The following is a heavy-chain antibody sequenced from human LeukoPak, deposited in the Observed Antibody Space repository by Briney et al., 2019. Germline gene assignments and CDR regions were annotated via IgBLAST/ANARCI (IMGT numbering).Heavy chain of an antibody. J-gene: IGHJ4*02. V-gene: IGHV4-31*03. D-gene: IGHD6-13*01. Sequence: PSETLSLTCTVSGGSISSGGYYWSWIRQHPGKGLEWIGYIYYSGSTYYNPSLKSRVTISVDTSKNQFSLKLSSVTAADTAVYYCARDGSGIAAAGKFDYWGQGTLVTVSS. CDR1: GGSISSGGYY. CDR2: IYYSGST. CDR3: ARDGSGIAAAGKFDY.